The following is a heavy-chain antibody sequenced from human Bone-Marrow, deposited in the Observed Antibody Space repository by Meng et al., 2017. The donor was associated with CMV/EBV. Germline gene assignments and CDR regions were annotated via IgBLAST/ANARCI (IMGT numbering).Heavy chain of an antibody. CDR2: IKQDGSEK. V-gene: IGHV3-7*01. D-gene: IGHD3-3*01. Sequence: GESLKISCAASGFTFSSYWMSWVRQAPGKGLEWVANIKQDGSEKYYVDSVKGRFTISRDNAKNSLYLQMNSLRAEDTAVYYCARDLSRPKTIFGVVTIYYYYGMDVWGEATTVAASS. J-gene: IGHJ6*04. CDR1: GFTFSSYW. CDR3: ARDLSRPKTIFGVVTIYYYYGMDV.